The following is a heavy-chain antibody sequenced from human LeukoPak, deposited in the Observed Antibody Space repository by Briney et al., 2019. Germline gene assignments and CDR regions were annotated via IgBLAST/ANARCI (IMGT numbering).Heavy chain of an antibody. CDR3: ARGGRIAAAGFDY. CDR1: GGSISSYY. V-gene: IGHV4-59*01. J-gene: IGHJ4*01. D-gene: IGHD6-13*01. Sequence: SETLSHTCTVSGGSISSYYWSWIRQPPGKGLEWIGYIYYSGSTNYNPSLKSRVTISVDTSKNQFSLKLSSVTAADTAVYYCARGGRIAAAGFDYWSQGTLVTVSS. CDR2: IYYSGST.